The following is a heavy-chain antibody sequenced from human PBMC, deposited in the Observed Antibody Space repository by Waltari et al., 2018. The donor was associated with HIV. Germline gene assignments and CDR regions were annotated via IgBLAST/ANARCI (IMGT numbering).Heavy chain of an antibody. CDR2: INPNSGNT. V-gene: IGHV1-2*02. CDR1: GSNFTGYY. Sequence: QVQLLQSGPEVRKPGASVKVSCRASGSNFTGYYMHWVRQAPGQGLEWMGWINPNSGNTHFAQKFKGRVTLTRVTSIRTAYLEMRRLKSDDTAIYYCARDGVGDAAFDYWGQGTLVTVS. D-gene: IGHD1-26*01. CDR3: ARDGVGDAAFDY. J-gene: IGHJ4*02.